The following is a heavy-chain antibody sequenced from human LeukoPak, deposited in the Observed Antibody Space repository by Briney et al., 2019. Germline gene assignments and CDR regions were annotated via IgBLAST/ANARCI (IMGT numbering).Heavy chain of an antibody. CDR2: IYTSGST. V-gene: IGHV4-4*09. Sequence: PSETLSLTCTVSGGSISSYYWSWIRQPPGKGLEWIGYIYTSGSTNCNPSLKSRVTISVDTSKNQFSLKLSSVTAADTAVYYCARLAYDFWSGYYMDVWGKGTTVTVSS. CDR1: GGSISSYY. J-gene: IGHJ6*04. D-gene: IGHD3-3*01. CDR3: ARLAYDFWSGYYMDV.